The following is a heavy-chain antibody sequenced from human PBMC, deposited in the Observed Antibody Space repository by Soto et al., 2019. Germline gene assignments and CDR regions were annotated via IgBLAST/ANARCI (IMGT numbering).Heavy chain of an antibody. D-gene: IGHD3-10*01. CDR3: ARSKGSGSYYNGFDY. Sequence: XETLSLTCFVASYSISSGFFWAWIRQPPGKGLEWVGSIYHTGDTHYNPSLRSQVSMSVDTSKNHFSLRLTYLTAADTAVYFCARSKGSGSYYNGFDYWGQGPLVTVSS. J-gene: IGHJ4*02. V-gene: IGHV4-38-2*01. CDR1: SYSISSGFF. CDR2: IYHTGDT.